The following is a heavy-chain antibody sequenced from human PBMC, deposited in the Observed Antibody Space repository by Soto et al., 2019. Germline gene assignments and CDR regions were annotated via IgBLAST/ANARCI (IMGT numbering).Heavy chain of an antibody. CDR3: ARVERGTATTVVDAFDI. CDR2: MSHSGGT. D-gene: IGHD1-1*01. J-gene: IGHJ3*02. V-gene: IGHV4-34*01. Sequence: QVQLQQWGAGLLKPSETLSLTCAVFGGSVNSGNYYWSWIRQPPGKGPEWIGEMSHSGGTHFNPSLKSRVTISVDTSKNHFSLKMSSVTAADTALYYCARVERGTATTVVDAFDIWGPGTMVTVSS. CDR1: GGSVNSGNYY.